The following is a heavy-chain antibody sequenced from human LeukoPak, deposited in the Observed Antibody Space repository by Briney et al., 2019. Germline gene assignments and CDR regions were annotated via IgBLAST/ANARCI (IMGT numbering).Heavy chain of an antibody. V-gene: IGHV1-2*02. Sequence: ASVKVSCKASGYTFTDYYMHWVRQAPGQGLEWMGWINLNSRGTNYAQKFQGRVTMTRDTSISTAYMELNRLRSDDTAVYYCARCLGYCGGDCFSSWYLDVWGHGTLVTVSS. CDR2: INLNSRGT. CDR1: GYTFTDYY. J-gene: IGHJ2*01. D-gene: IGHD2-21*02. CDR3: ARCLGYCGGDCFSSWYLDV.